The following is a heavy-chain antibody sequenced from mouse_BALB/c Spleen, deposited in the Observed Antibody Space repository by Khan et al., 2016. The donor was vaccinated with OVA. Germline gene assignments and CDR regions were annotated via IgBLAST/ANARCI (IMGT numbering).Heavy chain of an antibody. V-gene: IGHV1-77*01. Sequence: QIQLVQSGAELARPGASVKLSCKASDYTFTDFYINWVKQRTGQGLEWIGEIYPGSGNTYYNEKFKGKATLTADKSSSTAYMQLSSLTSEDSAVYFCARAEGFAYGGQGTLVTVSS. J-gene: IGHJ2*01. CDR2: IYPGSGNT. CDR1: DYTFTDFY. CDR3: ARAEGFAY.